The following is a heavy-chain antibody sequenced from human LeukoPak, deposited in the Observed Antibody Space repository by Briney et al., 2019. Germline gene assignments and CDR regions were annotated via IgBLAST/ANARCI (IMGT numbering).Heavy chain of an antibody. D-gene: IGHD3-22*01. CDR2: ISSSSSYI. CDR1: GFAFSSYS. J-gene: IGHJ4*02. V-gene: IGHV3-21*01. Sequence: GGSLRPSCAASGFAFSSYSMNWVRQAPGKGLEWVSSISSSSSYIYYADSVKGRLTISRDNAKNSLYLQMNSLRAEDTAVCYCARDSGDSSGYSPGWGQGTLVTVSS. CDR3: ARDSGDSSGYSPG.